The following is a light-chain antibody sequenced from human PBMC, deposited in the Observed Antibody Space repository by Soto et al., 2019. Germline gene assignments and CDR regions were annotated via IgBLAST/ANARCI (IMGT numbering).Light chain of an antibody. J-gene: IGKJ4*01. CDR1: QTIRPS. Sequence: IVMTQSPDTLSLSPGERATLSCRASQTIRPSLAWYQQRPGQAPRLLIFDASRKTFGVPDRFSGSGSGPDFTLTINRLEPEDFAVYFCQQYGSSVTFGGGTKVDIK. CDR2: DAS. V-gene: IGKV3-20*01. CDR3: QQYGSSVT.